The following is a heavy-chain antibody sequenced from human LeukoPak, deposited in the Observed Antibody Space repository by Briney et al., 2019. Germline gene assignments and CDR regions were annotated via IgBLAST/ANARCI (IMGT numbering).Heavy chain of an antibody. CDR2: ISYDGSDK. J-gene: IGHJ5*02. CDR3: ASLYGDYPDP. Sequence: GGSLRLSCAASGFSFSKSGMHWVRQAPGKGLEWVALISYDGSDKKYADSVKGRFTISRDNSRNTLYLQMNSLRPEDSAVYYCASLYGDYPDPWGQGTLVTVSS. D-gene: IGHD4-17*01. CDR1: GFSFSKSG. V-gene: IGHV3-30*03.